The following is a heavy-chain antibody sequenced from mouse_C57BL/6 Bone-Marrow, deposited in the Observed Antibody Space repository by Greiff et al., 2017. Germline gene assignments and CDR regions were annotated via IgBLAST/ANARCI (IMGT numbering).Heavy chain of an antibody. Sequence: VQLQQPGAELVMPGASVKLSCKASGYTFTSYWMHWVKQRPGQGLEWIGEIDPSDSYTNYNQKFKGKSTLTVDKSSSTAYVQLSSLTSEDSAVYYCARDGSSLDWFAYWGQGTLVTVSA. CDR2: IDPSDSYT. CDR1: GYTFTSYW. D-gene: IGHD1-1*01. V-gene: IGHV1-69*01. J-gene: IGHJ3*01. CDR3: ARDGSSLDWFAY.